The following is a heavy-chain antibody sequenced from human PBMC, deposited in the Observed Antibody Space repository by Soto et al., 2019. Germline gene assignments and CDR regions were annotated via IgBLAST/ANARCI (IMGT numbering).Heavy chain of an antibody. D-gene: IGHD2-21*02. CDR1: GYTFTIYG. CDR2: ISAYNGNT. Sequence: GASVKVSCKASGYTFTIYGISCVLQSPLQGLEWMGWISAYNGNTNYAQKLQGRVTMTTDTSTSTAYMELRSLRSDDTAVYYCARGGDVVVTVHAFDIWGQGTMVTVSS. CDR3: ARGGDVVVTVHAFDI. J-gene: IGHJ3*02. V-gene: IGHV1-18*01.